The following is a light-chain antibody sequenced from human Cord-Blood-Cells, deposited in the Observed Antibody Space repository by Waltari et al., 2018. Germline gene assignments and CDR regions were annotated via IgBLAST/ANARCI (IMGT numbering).Light chain of an antibody. Sequence: QSALTQPRSVSGSPGQSVTIPCTGTSSDVGGYNYISCYQQHPVKAPKLIIYDVSKRPSGVPDRFSGSKSGNPASLTISGLQAEDEADYYCCSYAGSYTLYVFGTGTKVTVL. CDR1: SSDVGGYNY. CDR2: DVS. V-gene: IGLV2-11*01. J-gene: IGLJ1*01. CDR3: CSYAGSYTLYV.